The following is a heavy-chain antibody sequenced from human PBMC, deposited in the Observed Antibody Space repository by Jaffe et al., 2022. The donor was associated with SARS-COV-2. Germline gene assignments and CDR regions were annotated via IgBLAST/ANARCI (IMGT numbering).Heavy chain of an antibody. V-gene: IGHV3-48*01. CDR2: ISSSSSTI. CDR3: AREGDDILTGRRYYMDV. Sequence: EVQLVESGGGLVQPGGSLRLSCAASGFTFSSYSMNWVRQAPGKGLEWVSYISSSSSTIYYADSVKGRFTISRDNAKNSLYLQMNSLRAEDTAVYYCAREGDDILTGRRYYMDVWGKGTTVTVSS. J-gene: IGHJ6*03. CDR1: GFTFSSYS. D-gene: IGHD3-9*01.